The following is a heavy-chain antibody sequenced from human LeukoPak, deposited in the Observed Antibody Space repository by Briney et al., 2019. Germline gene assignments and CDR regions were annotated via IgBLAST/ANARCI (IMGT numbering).Heavy chain of an antibody. CDR1: GFTFSSYW. Sequence: GGSLRLSCAASGFTFSSYWMSWVRQAPGKGLEWVANIKQDGSEKYYVDSVKGRFTISRDNAKNSLYLQMNSLRAEDTAVYYCARDREENYGDYAQENDYWAQGPLVTVSS. CDR2: IKQDGSEK. D-gene: IGHD4-17*01. V-gene: IGHV3-7*01. J-gene: IGHJ4*02. CDR3: ARDREENYGDYAQENDY.